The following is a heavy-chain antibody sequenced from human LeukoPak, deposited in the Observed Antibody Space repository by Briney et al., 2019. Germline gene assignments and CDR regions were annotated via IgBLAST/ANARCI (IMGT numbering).Heavy chain of an antibody. CDR2: INQDGSEN. V-gene: IGHV3-7*01. Sequence: GGSLRLSCAASGFTFSSYWMSWVRQSPGKGLEWVANINQDGSENHYVDSVKGRFTISRDNAKNSVFVQMNGLRVEDTAVYYCVKAGGSSWSDFWGQGTLVTVSS. CDR1: GFTFSSYW. D-gene: IGHD6-13*01. J-gene: IGHJ4*02. CDR3: VKAGGSSWSDF.